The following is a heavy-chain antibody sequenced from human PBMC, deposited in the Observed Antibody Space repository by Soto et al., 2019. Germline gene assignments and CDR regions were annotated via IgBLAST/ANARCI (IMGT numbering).Heavy chain of an antibody. D-gene: IGHD3-16*01. Sequence: SETLSLTCAAYGGSFSGYYWSWIRQPPGKGLEWIGEINHSGSTNYNPPLKSRVTISVDTSKNQFSLKLSSVTAADTAVYYCARGLIRSYFDYWGQGTLVTVSS. J-gene: IGHJ4*02. CDR3: ARGLIRSYFDY. V-gene: IGHV4-34*01. CDR2: INHSGST. CDR1: GGSFSGYY.